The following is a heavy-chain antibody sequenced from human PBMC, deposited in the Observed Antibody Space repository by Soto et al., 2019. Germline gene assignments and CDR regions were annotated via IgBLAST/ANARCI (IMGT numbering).Heavy chain of an antibody. D-gene: IGHD6-19*01. CDR2: INPNSGGT. CDR3: ARQWLGSPYYYYGMDV. CDR1: GYTFTSYG. V-gene: IGHV1-2*04. Sequence: ASVKVSCKASGYTFTSYGISWVRQAPGQGLEWMGWINPNSGGTNYAQKVQGWVTMTRDTSISTAYMELSRLRSDDTAVYYCARQWLGSPYYYYGMDVWGQGTTVTVSS. J-gene: IGHJ6*02.